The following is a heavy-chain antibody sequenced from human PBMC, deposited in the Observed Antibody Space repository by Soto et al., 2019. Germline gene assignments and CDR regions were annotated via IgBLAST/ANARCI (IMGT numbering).Heavy chain of an antibody. Sequence: PGGSLRLSCAASGFTFSSYAMSWVRQATGKGLEWVSAISGSGGSTYYADSVKGRFTISRDNSKNTLYLQMNSLRAEDTAVYYFAKDGGWFGELGGMDVWGKGTTVTVSS. CDR2: ISGSGGST. CDR1: GFTFSSYA. V-gene: IGHV3-23*01. J-gene: IGHJ6*04. CDR3: AKDGGWFGELGGMDV. D-gene: IGHD3-10*01.